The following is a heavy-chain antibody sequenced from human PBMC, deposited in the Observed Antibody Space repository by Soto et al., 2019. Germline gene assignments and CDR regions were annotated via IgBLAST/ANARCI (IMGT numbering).Heavy chain of an antibody. V-gene: IGHV3-73*02. CDR1: GFTFSGSA. J-gene: IGHJ4*02. CDR2: IRDKANSYAT. Sequence: EVQLVESGEGLVQPGGSLKLSCAASGFTFSGSAMHWVRQASGKGLEWVGRIRDKANSYATAYTASVKGRFTISRDDSKNTAYLQMNSLKTEDTAVYYCTRLYCGGDCDFDSWGQGTLVTVSS. D-gene: IGHD2-21*02. CDR3: TRLYCGGDCDFDS.